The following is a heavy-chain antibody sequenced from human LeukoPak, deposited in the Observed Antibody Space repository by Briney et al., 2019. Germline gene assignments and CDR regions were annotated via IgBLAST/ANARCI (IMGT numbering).Heavy chain of an antibody. D-gene: IGHD6-19*01. V-gene: IGHV4-4*07. CDR1: GGSIRSND. Sequence: SETPSLTCSVSGGSIRSNDWSWIRQPAGKGLEWIGRIYTSGSTNYNPSLKSRVTMSVDTSKNQFSLKLSSVTAADTAVYYCATSVAGKYYYYYYVDVWGKGTTVTVSS. CDR3: ATSVAGKYYYYYYVDV. CDR2: IYTSGST. J-gene: IGHJ6*03.